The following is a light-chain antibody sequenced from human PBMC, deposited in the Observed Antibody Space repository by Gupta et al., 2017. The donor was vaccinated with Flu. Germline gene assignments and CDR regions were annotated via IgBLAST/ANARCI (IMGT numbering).Light chain of an antibody. CDR2: GAS. CDR1: QNVDSTY. CDR3: LQYLTTPPRYI. J-gene: IGKJ2*01. Sequence: EIVLTQSPATLSLSPGERATLSCRANQNVDSTYLAWYQQKPGQAPSLLIHGASSRATDIPDRFSGSGSGTDFSLTISRLEPEDSAVYYCLQYLTTPPRYIFGQGTRLEI. V-gene: IGKV3-20*01.